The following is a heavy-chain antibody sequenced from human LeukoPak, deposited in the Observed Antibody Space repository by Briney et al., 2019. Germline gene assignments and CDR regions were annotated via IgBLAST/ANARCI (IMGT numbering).Heavy chain of an antibody. Sequence: GGSLRLSCAASGFTFSNYGMHWVRQAPGKGLEWVAVIWFDGNNKYYGDSVKGRFTISRDNSRNTLYLQMNSLRAEDTAVYYCARDAGYCTNGVCYTTLYYFDYWGQGTLVTVSS. CDR3: ARDAGYCTNGVCYTTLYYFDY. D-gene: IGHD2-8*01. CDR1: GFTFSNYG. CDR2: IWFDGNNK. V-gene: IGHV3-33*01. J-gene: IGHJ4*02.